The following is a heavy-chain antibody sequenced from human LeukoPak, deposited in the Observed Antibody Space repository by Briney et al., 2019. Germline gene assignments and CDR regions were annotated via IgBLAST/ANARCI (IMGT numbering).Heavy chain of an antibody. J-gene: IGHJ6*02. CDR3: ARGGGAILEWLLPRWYYYYGMDV. CDR1: GYTFTSYD. Sequence: ASVKVSCKASGYTFTSYDINWVRQATGQGLEWMGWMNPNSGNTGYAQKFQGRVTMTRNTSISTAYMELSGLRSEDTAVYYCARGGGAILEWLLPRWYYYYGMDVWGQGTTVTVSS. V-gene: IGHV1-8*01. CDR2: MNPNSGNT. D-gene: IGHD3-3*01.